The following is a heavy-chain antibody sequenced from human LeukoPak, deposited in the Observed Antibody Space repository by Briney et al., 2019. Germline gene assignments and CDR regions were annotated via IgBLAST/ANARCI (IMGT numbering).Heavy chain of an antibody. CDR2: ISSSSSTI. Sequence: PGGSLRLSCAASGFTFSNAWMNWVRQAPGKGLEWVSYISSSSSTIYYADSVKGRFTISRDNAKNSLYLQMNSLRDEDTAVYYCARDLNRDYDFWARYGMDVWGQGTTVTVSS. V-gene: IGHV3-48*02. D-gene: IGHD3-3*01. CDR3: ARDLNRDYDFWARYGMDV. J-gene: IGHJ6*02. CDR1: GFTFSNAW.